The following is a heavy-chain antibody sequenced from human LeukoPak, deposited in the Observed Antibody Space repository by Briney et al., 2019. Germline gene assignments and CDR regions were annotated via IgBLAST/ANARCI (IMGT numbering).Heavy chain of an antibody. J-gene: IGHJ2*01. CDR2: IYYSGST. CDR1: GGSISSYY. Sequence: SETLSLTCTVSGGSISSYYWSWIRQPPGKGLEWIGYIYYSGSTNYNPSLKSRVTISVDTSKNQFSLKLSSETAADTAVYYCARHKQWLVVWYFDLWGRGTLVTVSS. D-gene: IGHD6-19*01. V-gene: IGHV4-59*08. CDR3: ARHKQWLVVWYFDL.